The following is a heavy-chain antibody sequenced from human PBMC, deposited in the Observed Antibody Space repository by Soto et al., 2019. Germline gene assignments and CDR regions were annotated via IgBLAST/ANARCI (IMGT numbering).Heavy chain of an antibody. V-gene: IGHV4-4*07. CDR3: ARDALSGYLVS. CDR1: GGSIRSYY. CDR2: IFTTGTT. J-gene: IGHJ5*02. D-gene: IGHD3-9*01. Sequence: SETLSLTCTVSGGSIRSYYWNWIRQPAGKGLEWLGRIFTTGTTSYSPSLKSRVTISVDTSKNQFSLKLSSVTAADTAVYYCARDALSGYLVSWGQGTLVTVSS.